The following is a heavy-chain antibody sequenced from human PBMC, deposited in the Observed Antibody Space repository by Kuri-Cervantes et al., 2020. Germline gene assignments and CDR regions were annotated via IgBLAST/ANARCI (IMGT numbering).Heavy chain of an antibody. CDR1: GFNINDYG. J-gene: IGHJ4*02. D-gene: IGHD2-2*01. CDR2: INWNGVST. Sequence: GESLKISCIASGFNINDYGMTWVRQVPGKGLECVSGINWNGVSTGYVDSVEGRFTISRDNAKNSLYLQMNSLRAEDTAVYYCALVPAATFYSSSVAYWGQGTLVTVSS. CDR3: ALVPAATFYSSSVAY. V-gene: IGHV3-20*04.